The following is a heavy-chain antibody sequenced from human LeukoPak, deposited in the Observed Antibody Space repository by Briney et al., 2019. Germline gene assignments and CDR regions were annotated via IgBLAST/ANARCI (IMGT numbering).Heavy chain of an antibody. V-gene: IGHV4-34*01. D-gene: IGHD2-2*01. CDR3: ARGAVVVPAAMDPDYYYYGMDA. J-gene: IGHJ6*02. CDR2: INHSGST. Sequence: SETLSLTCAVFNGSFSDYYWSWIRQPPGKGLEWIGGINHSGSTNYNPSLKSRVTISVDTSKNQFSLKLSSVTAADTAVYYCARGAVVVPAAMDPDYYYYGMDAWGQGTTVTVSS. CDR1: NGSFSDYY.